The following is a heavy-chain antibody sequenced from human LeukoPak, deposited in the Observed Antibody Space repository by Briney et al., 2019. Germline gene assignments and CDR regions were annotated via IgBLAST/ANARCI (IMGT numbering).Heavy chain of an antibody. CDR2: IHPGDSDT. CDR3: ARGRGIAVINYFDY. CDR1: GYRFTTYW. V-gene: IGHV5-51*01. Sequence: KCGESLKISCQCSGYRFTTYWVAWVRQMPGEGLEWMGIIHPGDSDTRYSPSFQGHVTISADKSISTAYLQWSSLKASDTAMYFCARGRGIAVINYFDYWGQGPLVTVSS. J-gene: IGHJ4*02. D-gene: IGHD6-13*01.